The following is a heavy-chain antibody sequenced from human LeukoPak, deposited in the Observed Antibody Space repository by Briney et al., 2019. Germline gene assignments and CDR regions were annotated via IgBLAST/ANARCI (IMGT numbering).Heavy chain of an antibody. CDR2: FDPEDGET. CDR3: ARAGSSWYQDDAFDI. Sequence: ASVKVSCKVSGYTLTELSMHWVRQAPGKGLEWMGGFDPEDGETIYAQKFQGRVTMTEDTSTDTAYMELSSLRSEDTAVYYCARAGSSWYQDDAFDIWGQGTMVTVSS. J-gene: IGHJ3*02. CDR1: GYTLTELS. D-gene: IGHD6-13*01. V-gene: IGHV1-24*01.